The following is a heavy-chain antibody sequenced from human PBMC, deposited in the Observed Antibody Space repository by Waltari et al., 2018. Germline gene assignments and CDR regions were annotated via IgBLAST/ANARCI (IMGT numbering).Heavy chain of an antibody. CDR2: ISGSDGRT. CDR3: AKDLGGFSGSHWYFDL. Sequence: EVQLVESGGGLVQPGGSLRLSCAASGFPFRSNARRWVRQAPGRGLEWVSSISGSDGRTNYADSAKGRFTISRDNVKNTLFLQMNSLRADDAAVYYCAKDLGGFSGSHWYFDLWGRGTLVTVSS. V-gene: IGHV3-23*04. J-gene: IGHJ2*01. D-gene: IGHD5-12*01. CDR1: GFPFRSNA.